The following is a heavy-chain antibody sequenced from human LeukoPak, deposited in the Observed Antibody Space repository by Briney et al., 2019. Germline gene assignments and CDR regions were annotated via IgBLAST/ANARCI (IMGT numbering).Heavy chain of an antibody. D-gene: IGHD1-1*01. CDR3: ARERVQLERLYYYYYGMNV. V-gene: IGHV4-34*01. CDR2: INHSGST. Sequence: SETLSLTCAVYGGSFSGYYWSWIRQPPGKGLEWIGEINHSGSTNYNPSLKSRVTISVDTSKNQFSLKLSSVTAADTAVYYCARERVQLERLYYYYYGMNVWGQGTTVTVSS. J-gene: IGHJ6*02. CDR1: GGSFSGYY.